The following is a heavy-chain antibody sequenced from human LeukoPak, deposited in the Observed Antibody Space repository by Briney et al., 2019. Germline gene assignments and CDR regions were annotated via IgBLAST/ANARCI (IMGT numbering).Heavy chain of an antibody. V-gene: IGHV3-7*04. CDR3: TRGGANGDYYY. CDR2: INREGSEK. Sequence: GGSLRLSCAASGFTFSSYAMSWVRQAPGKGLEWVANINREGSEKYYVDSVKGRFTISRDNAEKSAYLQMSSLRIEDTAVYYCTRGGANGDYYYWGQGTLVSVSS. D-gene: IGHD4-17*01. CDR1: GFTFSSYA. J-gene: IGHJ4*02.